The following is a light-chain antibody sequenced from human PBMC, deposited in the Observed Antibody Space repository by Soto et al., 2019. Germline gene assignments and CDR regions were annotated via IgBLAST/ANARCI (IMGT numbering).Light chain of an antibody. Sequence: QSVLTQPPSVSGTPGHKVSISCSGSTSNLGGNTVNWYQQLPGTAPKLLIYTNNQRPSGVPDRFSGSKSGTSASLAISGLRSEDEADFYCVAWDDSLNAVVFGGGTKLTVL. CDR1: TSNLGGNT. J-gene: IGLJ2*01. CDR3: VAWDDSLNAVV. CDR2: TNN. V-gene: IGLV1-44*01.